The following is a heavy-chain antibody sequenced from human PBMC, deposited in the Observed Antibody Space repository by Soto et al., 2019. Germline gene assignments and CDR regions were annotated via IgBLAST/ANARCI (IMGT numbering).Heavy chain of an antibody. CDR2: IYYSGCT. V-gene: IGHV4-39*01. CDR3: ARRTVNIRTFYSGLTNHCFDY. J-gene: IGHJ4*02. Sequence: PSETLSPHCPFSWGPINCSDFFLGWVRQPPGKGLGCFGPIYYSGCTYYTPSLQSRVAISVDTSKNQFAVKLNSVNAADTAVYYCARRTVNIRTFYSGLTNHCFDYWGQGTLVTVSS. CDR1: WGPINCSDFF. D-gene: IGHD6-19*01.